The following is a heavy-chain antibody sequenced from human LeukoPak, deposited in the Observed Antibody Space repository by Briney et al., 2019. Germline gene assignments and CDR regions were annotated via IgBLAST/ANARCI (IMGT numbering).Heavy chain of an antibody. V-gene: IGHV4-4*07. CDR3: ARDRRSYYYYMDV. Sequence: SETLSLTCTVSGGSISSYYWSWIRQPPGKGLEWIGRIYTSGSTNYNPSLKSRVTISVDTSKNQFSLKLSSVTAADTAVYYCARDRRSYYYYMDVWGKGTTVTISS. CDR1: GGSISSYY. D-gene: IGHD6-6*01. CDR2: IYTSGST. J-gene: IGHJ6*03.